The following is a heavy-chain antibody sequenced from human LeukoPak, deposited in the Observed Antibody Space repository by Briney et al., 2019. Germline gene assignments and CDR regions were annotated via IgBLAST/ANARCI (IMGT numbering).Heavy chain of an antibody. CDR2: ISGSGGST. Sequence: GGSLRLSCAASGFTFSSYAMSWVRQAPGKGLEWVSAISGSGGSTYYADSVKGRFTISRDNSKNTLYLQMNSLRAEDTAVNYCAKDVATQYYYDSSGYYFPNDAFDIWGQGTMVTVSS. D-gene: IGHD3-22*01. V-gene: IGHV3-23*01. J-gene: IGHJ3*02. CDR1: GFTFSSYA. CDR3: AKDVATQYYYDSSGYYFPNDAFDI.